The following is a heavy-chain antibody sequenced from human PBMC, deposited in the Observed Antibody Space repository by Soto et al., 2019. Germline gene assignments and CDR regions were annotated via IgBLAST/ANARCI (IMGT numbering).Heavy chain of an antibody. CDR1: GGSVSSSNYY. J-gene: IGHJ5*02. V-gene: IGHV4-61*01. CDR3: AREYHP. CDR2: IYYSGTT. Sequence: QVQLQELGPGLVKPSETLSLTCTVSGGSVSSSNYYWTWIRQPPGKGLEWIGHIYYSGTTAYNPSLKSRVTISLDTSNNQFSLKLTSVTAADTAVYYCAREYHPWGQGTLVTVSS.